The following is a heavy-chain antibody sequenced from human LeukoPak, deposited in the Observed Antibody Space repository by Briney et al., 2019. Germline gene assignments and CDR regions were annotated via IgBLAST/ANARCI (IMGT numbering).Heavy chain of an antibody. Sequence: GGSLRLSCAASGFTFSSYWMHWVRQAPGKGLVWVSRINSDGSSTSYADSVKGRFTISRDNAKNSLYLQMNSLRAEDTAVYYCARDRPILDCSGGSCYGGWGQGTLVTVSS. CDR1: GFTFSSYW. CDR2: INSDGSST. J-gene: IGHJ4*02. D-gene: IGHD2-15*01. V-gene: IGHV3-74*01. CDR3: ARDRPILDCSGGSCYGG.